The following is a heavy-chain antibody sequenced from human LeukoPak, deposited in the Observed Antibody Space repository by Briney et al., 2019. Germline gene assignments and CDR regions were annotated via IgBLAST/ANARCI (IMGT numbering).Heavy chain of an antibody. CDR1: GFTFSSFW. V-gene: IGHV3-7*01. CDR3: ARDVVTGDMDV. J-gene: IGHJ6*03. CDR2: IKQDGSDK. D-gene: IGHD2-2*01. Sequence: GGSLRLSCAASGFTFSSFWMSWVRQAPGKGLEWVANIKQDGSDKYYVDSVEGRFTISRDNGKKSLYLQMNSLRVEDTAVCYCARDVVTGDMDVWGKGTTVSVSS.